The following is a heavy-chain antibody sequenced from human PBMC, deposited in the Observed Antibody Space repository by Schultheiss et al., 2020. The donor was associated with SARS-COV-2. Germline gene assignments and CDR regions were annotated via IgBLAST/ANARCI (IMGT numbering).Heavy chain of an antibody. V-gene: IGHV1-2*02. CDR1: GYTFTGYY. CDR2: INPNSGGT. CDR3: ARDQLWQPGAFDI. Sequence: ASVKVSCKASGYTFTGYYMHWVRQAPGQGLEWMGWINPNSGGTNYAQKFQGRVTMTRDTSISTAYMELSRLRSDDTAVYYCARDQLWQPGAFDIWGQGTMVTVSS. J-gene: IGHJ3*02. D-gene: IGHD1-1*01.